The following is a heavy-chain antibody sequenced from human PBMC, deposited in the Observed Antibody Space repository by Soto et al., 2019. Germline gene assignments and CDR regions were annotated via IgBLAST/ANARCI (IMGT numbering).Heavy chain of an antibody. J-gene: IGHJ4*02. CDR2: IYYSGST. V-gene: IGHV4-39*01. CDR3: AGLHFDTAMVCY. D-gene: IGHD5-18*01. Sequence: SETLSLTCTVSGGSISSSSYYWGWIRQPPGKGLEWIGSIYYSGSTYYNPSLKSRVTISVDTSKNQFSLKLSSVTAADTAVYYCAGLHFDTAMVCYWGQGTLVTVSS. CDR1: GGSISSSSYY.